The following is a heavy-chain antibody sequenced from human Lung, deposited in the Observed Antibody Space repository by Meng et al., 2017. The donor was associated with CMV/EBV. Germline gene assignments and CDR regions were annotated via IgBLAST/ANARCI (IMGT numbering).Heavy chain of an antibody. CDR1: GGSISSGDYY. CDR3: ARVGGCSGGGCYHRLFDY. V-gene: IGHV4-30-4*01. D-gene: IGHD2-15*01. J-gene: IGHJ4*02. Sequence: QVQLQASGPGLVSPFQPPPLPCTFSGGSISSGDYYWSWIRQPPGKGLEWIGYIYYTGSTYYNPSLKSRVIISVDTSKNQFSLKLNSVTAADTAVYYCARVGGCSGGGCYHRLFDYWGQGTLVNVSS. CDR2: IYYTGST.